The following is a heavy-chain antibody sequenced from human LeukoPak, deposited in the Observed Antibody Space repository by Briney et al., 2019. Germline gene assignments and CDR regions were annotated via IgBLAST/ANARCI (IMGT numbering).Heavy chain of an antibody. CDR1: GFTFSSCA. CDR3: ALGTINKDFYFGMDV. D-gene: IGHD2-8*01. CDR2: ISNSGDTV. V-gene: IGHV3-48*02. Sequence: GGSLRLSCAASGFTFSSCAMNWVRLAPGKGLEWLSYISNSGDTVFYADSVKGRFTVSRDNAKRSLYLQIESLRDDDTAVYHCALGTINKDFYFGMDVWGQGTTVTVSS. J-gene: IGHJ6*02.